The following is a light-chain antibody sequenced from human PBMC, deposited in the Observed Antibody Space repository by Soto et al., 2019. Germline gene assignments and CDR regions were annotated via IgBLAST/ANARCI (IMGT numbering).Light chain of an antibody. V-gene: IGLV1-47*01. CDR3: ATWDDSLSGPV. J-gene: IGLJ2*01. Sequence: QAVVTQPPSASGTPGQRVTISCSGSSSNIGSNYVYWYQQPPGTAPKLLIYRNNQRPSGVPDRFSGSKSGTSASLAISRLRSEDEADYYCATWDDSLSGPVFGGGTKLTVL. CDR1: SSNIGSNY. CDR2: RNN.